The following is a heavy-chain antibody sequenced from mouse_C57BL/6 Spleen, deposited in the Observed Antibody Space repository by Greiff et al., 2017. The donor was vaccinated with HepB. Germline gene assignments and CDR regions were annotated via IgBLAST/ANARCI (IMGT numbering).Heavy chain of an antibody. CDR1: GYTFTDYN. V-gene: IGHV1-18*01. Sequence: VQLKESGPELVKPGASVKIPCKASGYTFTDYNMDWVKQSHGKSLEWIGDINPNNGGTIYNQKFKGKATLTVDKSSSTAYMELRSLTSEDTAVYYCARRSNYVEYFDYWGQGTTLTVSS. CDR2: INPNNGGT. D-gene: IGHD2-5*01. J-gene: IGHJ2*01. CDR3: ARRSNYVEYFDY.